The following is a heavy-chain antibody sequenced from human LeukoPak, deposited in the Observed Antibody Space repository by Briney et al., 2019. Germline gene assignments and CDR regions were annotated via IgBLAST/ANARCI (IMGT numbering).Heavy chain of an antibody. V-gene: IGHV4-59*01. J-gene: IGHJ3*02. Sequence: ASETLSLTCTVSGGSISYYYWSWIRQPPGKGLEWIGYIYYSGSTNYNPSLKSRVTISVDTSKKQFSLKLSSVTAADTAVYYCAKIYSYAFDIWGQGTMVTVSS. CDR1: GGSISYYY. D-gene: IGHD5-18*01. CDR2: IYYSGST. CDR3: AKIYSYAFDI.